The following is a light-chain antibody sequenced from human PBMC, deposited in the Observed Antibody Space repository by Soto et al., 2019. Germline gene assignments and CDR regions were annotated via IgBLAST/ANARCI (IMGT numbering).Light chain of an antibody. CDR2: DVS. CDR1: ESISSW. J-gene: IGKJ1*01. Sequence: DIQMTQSPSTLSASIGDRVVITCRASESISSWLAWYQQKPGKAPKLLIYDVSSLESGVPSRFSGSESGTEFTLTISSLQPDDFATYYCQQYNSYPWTVGQGTKVDSK. CDR3: QQYNSYPWT. V-gene: IGKV1-5*01.